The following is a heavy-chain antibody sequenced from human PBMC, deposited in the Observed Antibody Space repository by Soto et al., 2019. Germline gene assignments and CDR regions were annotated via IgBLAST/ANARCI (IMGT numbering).Heavy chain of an antibody. CDR2: ISGSGGST. CDR1: GFTFSSYA. V-gene: IGHV3-23*01. J-gene: IGHJ4*02. Sequence: GGSLRLSCAASGFTFSSYAMSWVRQAPGKGLEWVSAISGSGGSTYYADSVKGRFTISRDNSKNTLYLQMNSLRAEDTAVYYCAKDKGPHRLHLGELSLPQPPTLGGQGTLVTVSS. D-gene: IGHD3-16*02. CDR3: AKDKGPHRLHLGELSLPQPPTL.